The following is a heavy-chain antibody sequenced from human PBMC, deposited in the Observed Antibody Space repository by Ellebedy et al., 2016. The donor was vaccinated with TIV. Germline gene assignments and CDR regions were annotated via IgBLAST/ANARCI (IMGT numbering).Heavy chain of an antibody. CDR1: GGSINSYY. CDR3: ARDFRYYDSSGYHLIAFDI. J-gene: IGHJ3*02. Sequence: SETLSLTCTVSGGSINSYYWSWIRQPPGKGLEWIGYIYYSGTTYYNPSLKSRVTISVDTSKNQFSLKLSSVTAADTAVYYCARDFRYYDSSGYHLIAFDIWGQGTMVAVSS. CDR2: IYYSGTT. D-gene: IGHD3-22*01. V-gene: IGHV4-59*12.